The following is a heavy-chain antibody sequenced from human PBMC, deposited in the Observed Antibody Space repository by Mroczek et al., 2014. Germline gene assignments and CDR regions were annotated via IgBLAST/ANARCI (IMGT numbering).Heavy chain of an antibody. CDR3: ARSYDTSGYYRVYFDY. CDR1: EFSLRPNGVG. D-gene: IGHD3-22*01. J-gene: IGHJ4*02. Sequence: QVTLKESGPTLVKPTQTLTLTCTFSEFSLRPNGVGVGWIRQPPGKALEWLAFIYWDDGKRYSPPLKSRITITKDTSKNQVVLTMADMDPVDTATYYCARSYDTSGYYRVYFDYWGQGTLVTVSS. V-gene: IGHV2-5*02. CDR2: IYWDDGK.